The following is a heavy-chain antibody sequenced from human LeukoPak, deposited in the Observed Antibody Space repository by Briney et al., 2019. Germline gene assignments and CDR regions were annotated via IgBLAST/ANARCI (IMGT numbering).Heavy chain of an antibody. D-gene: IGHD2-2*01. V-gene: IGHV3-20*04. J-gene: IGHJ4*02. CDR2: INWSGGST. CDR1: GFAFDEHG. CDR3: ARAPITSQFYFDY. Sequence: GGSLRLSCTASGFAFDEHGMSWVRQVPGKGLEWVAGINWSGGSTGYADPLRGRFTISRDNAKNSLYLQMDSLRAEDTAFYYCARAPITSQFYFDYWGQGTLVTVSS.